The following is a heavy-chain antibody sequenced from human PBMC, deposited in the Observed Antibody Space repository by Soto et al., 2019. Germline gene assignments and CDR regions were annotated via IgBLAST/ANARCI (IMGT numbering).Heavy chain of an antibody. Sequence: PSQTLSLTCDISGDSVSSNSAAWNWIRQSPSRGLEWLGRTYYRSRWYNDYAVSVKSRITLNPDTSKNQFSLKLSSVTAADTAVYYCARGYGRNFDYWGQGTLVTVSS. D-gene: IGHD5-18*01. CDR1: GDSVSSNSAA. CDR3: ARGYGRNFDY. CDR2: TYYRSRWYN. V-gene: IGHV6-1*01. J-gene: IGHJ4*02.